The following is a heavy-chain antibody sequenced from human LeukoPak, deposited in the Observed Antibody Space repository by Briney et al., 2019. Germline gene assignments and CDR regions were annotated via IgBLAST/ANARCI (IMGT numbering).Heavy chain of an antibody. CDR2: ISAYNGNT. CDR3: ARDFRDMITFGGVTPFDY. CDR1: GYTFTSYG. J-gene: IGHJ4*02. Sequence: ASVKVSCKASGYTFTSYGISWVRQAPGQGLEWMGWISAYNGNTNYAQKLQGRVTMTTDTSTSTAYMELRSLRSDDTAVYYCARDFRDMITFGGVTPFDYWGQGTLVTVSS. D-gene: IGHD3-16*01. V-gene: IGHV1-18*01.